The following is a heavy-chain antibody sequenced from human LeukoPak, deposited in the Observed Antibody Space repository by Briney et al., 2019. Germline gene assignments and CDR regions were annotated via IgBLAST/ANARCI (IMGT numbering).Heavy chain of an antibody. V-gene: IGHV3-30*02. Sequence: PGGSLRLSCVGSGFTFRSYGMHWVRQAPGKGLEWVAFIRHDGSKKFYADSVKGRFTISRDSSQNRLYLQMNSLRVEDTAVYYCAKDVRTEAAAMTYWGQGSLVIVSS. CDR1: GFTFRSYG. CDR2: IRHDGSKK. D-gene: IGHD2-2*01. J-gene: IGHJ4*02. CDR3: AKDVRTEAAAMTY.